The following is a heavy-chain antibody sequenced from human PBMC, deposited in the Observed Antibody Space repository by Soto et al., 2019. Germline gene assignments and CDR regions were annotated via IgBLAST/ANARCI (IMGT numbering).Heavy chain of an antibody. J-gene: IGHJ4*02. CDR3: ARDLSPKYSSSWYE. Sequence: SLRLSCAASGFTFSSYEMNWVRQAPGKGLEWVSYISSSGSTIYYADSVKGRFTISRDNAKNSLYLQMNSLRAEDTAVYYCARDLSPKYSSSWYEWGQGTLVTVSS. V-gene: IGHV3-48*03. D-gene: IGHD6-13*01. CDR2: ISSSGSTI. CDR1: GFTFSSYE.